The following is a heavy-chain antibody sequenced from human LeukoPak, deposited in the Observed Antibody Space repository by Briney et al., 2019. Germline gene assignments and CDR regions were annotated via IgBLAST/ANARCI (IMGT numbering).Heavy chain of an antibody. D-gene: IGHD3-16*01. J-gene: IGHJ4*02. V-gene: IGHV3-15*01. CDR3: TTALQDYDYVWGSYAR. Sequence: PGGSLRLSCAASGFTFSNAWMSWVRQAPGKGLEWVGRIKSKADGGTTDYAAPVKGRFTISRDDSKNTLYLQMNSLKTEDTAVYYCTTALQDYDYVWGSYARWGQGTLVTVSS. CDR2: IKSKADGGTT. CDR1: GFTFSNAW.